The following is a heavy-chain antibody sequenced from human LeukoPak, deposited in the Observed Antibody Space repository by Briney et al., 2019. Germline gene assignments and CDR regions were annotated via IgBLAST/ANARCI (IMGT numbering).Heavy chain of an antibody. Sequence: GGSLRLSCAASGFTFSSYAMSWVRQAPGKGLEWVSAISGSGGSTYYADSVKGRFTISRDNSKNTLYLQMNSLRAEDTAVYYCANIPDDFWSGYFTYWGQGTLVTVSS. V-gene: IGHV3-23*01. D-gene: IGHD3-3*01. CDR1: GFTFSSYA. J-gene: IGHJ4*02. CDR2: ISGSGGST. CDR3: ANIPDDFWSGYFTY.